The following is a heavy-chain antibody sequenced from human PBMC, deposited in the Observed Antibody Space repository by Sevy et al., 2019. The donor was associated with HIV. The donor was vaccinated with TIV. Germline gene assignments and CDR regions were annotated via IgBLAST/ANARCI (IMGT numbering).Heavy chain of an antibody. CDR3: ARDSNDYGDYRLSYYFDY. CDR2: IYDDGRNK. Sequence: GGALRLSCAASGFTFSSHGMHWVCQTPGKGLESVAVIYDDGRNKYYADFVKGRFTMSRDNSKNTLHLQMNSLRAEDTALYYCARDSNDYGDYRLSYYFDYWGQGTLVTVSS. CDR1: GFTFSSHG. V-gene: IGHV3-33*01. J-gene: IGHJ4*02. D-gene: IGHD4-17*01.